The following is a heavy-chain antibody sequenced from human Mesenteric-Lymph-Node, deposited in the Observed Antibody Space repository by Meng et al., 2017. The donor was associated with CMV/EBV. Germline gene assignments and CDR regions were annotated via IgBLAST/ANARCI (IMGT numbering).Heavy chain of an antibody. D-gene: IGHD4-11*01. J-gene: IGHJ6*02. CDR1: GGSISSSSYY. V-gene: IGHV4-61*05. CDR2: IYYSGST. CDR3: ASDYSNYGYYYGMDV. Sequence: SETLSLTCTVSGGSISSSSYYWGWIRQPPGKGLEWIGYIYYSGSTNYNPSLKSRVTISVDTSKNQFSLKLSSVTAADTAVYYCASDYSNYGYYYGMDVWGQGTTVTVSS.